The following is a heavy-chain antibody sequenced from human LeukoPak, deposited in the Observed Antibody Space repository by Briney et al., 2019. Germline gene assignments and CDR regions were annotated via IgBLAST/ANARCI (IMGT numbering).Heavy chain of an antibody. CDR3: ARTEGPDYGDYDPLEHAFDI. J-gene: IGHJ3*02. CDR2: IYTSGST. Sequence: PSQTLSLTCTVSGGSISSGSYYWSWIRQPAGKGLEWIGRIYTSGSTNYNPSLKSRVTISVDTSKNQFSLKLSSVTAADTAVYYCARTEGPDYGDYDPLEHAFDIWGQGTMVTVSS. CDR1: GGSISSGSYY. V-gene: IGHV4-61*02. D-gene: IGHD4-17*01.